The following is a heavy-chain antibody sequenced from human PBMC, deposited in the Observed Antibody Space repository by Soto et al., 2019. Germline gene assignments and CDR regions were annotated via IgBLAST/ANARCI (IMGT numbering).Heavy chain of an antibody. J-gene: IGHJ4*02. D-gene: IGHD3-16*02. CDR3: DVSDYVWGSYRSPGY. CDR1: GGSISSSSYY. V-gene: IGHV4-39*01. Sequence: QLQLQESGPGLVKPSETLSLTCTVSGGSISSSSYYWGWIRQPPGKGLEWIGSIYYSGSTYYNPSLKSRVTISVDTSKNQFSLKLSSVTAADTAVYYCDVSDYVWGSYRSPGYWGQGTLVTVSS. CDR2: IYYSGST.